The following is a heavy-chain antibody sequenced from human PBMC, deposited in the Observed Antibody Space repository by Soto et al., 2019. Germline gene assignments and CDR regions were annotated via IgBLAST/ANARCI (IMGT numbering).Heavy chain of an antibody. J-gene: IGHJ4*02. Sequence: AASVKVSCKASGGAFISYAISWVRQAPGQGLEWMGGIIPIFGTANYAQKFQGRVTITADESTSTAYMELSSLRSEDTAVYYCARDSHAGGLFDYWGQGTLVTVSS. CDR3: ARDSHAGGLFDY. CDR2: IIPIFGTA. CDR1: GGAFISYA. D-gene: IGHD3-10*01. V-gene: IGHV1-69*13.